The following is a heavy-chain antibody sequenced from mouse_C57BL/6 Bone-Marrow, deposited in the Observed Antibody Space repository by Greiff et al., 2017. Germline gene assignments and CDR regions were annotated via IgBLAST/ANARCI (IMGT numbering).Heavy chain of an antibody. CDR1: GFTFSSYA. V-gene: IGHV5-4*01. J-gene: IGHJ2*01. CDR3: ARGRDY. CDR2: ISDGGSYT. Sequence: EVQLVESGGGLVKPGGSLKLSCAASGFTFSSYAMSWVRPTPEKRLEWVATISDGGSYTYYPDNVKGRFTISRDNAKNNLYLQMSHLKSEDTAMYYCARGRDYWGQGTTLTVSS.